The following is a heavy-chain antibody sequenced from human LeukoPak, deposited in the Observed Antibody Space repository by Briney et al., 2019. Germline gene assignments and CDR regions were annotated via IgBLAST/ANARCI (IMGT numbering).Heavy chain of an antibody. V-gene: IGHV5-51*01. D-gene: IGHD2-2*01. J-gene: IGHJ6*02. CDR2: IYPGDSDT. CDR1: GYSFTSYW. Sequence: GESLKISCKGSGYSFTSYWIGWVRQMPGKGLEWMGIIYPGDSDTRYSPSFQGQVTISADKSISTAYLQWSSLKASDTAMYYCARDIVVVPAAMRGRSPYYYYGMDVWGQGTTVTVSS. CDR3: ARDIVVVPAAMRGRSPYYYYGMDV.